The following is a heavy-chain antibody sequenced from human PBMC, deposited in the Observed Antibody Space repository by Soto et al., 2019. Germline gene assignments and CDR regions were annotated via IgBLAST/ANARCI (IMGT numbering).Heavy chain of an antibody. CDR3: ASGDAWEALLAH. D-gene: IGHD4-17*01. J-gene: IGHJ4*02. Sequence: QVQLQESGPGLVKPSETLSLTCTVSGASINSGGYYWSWIRQLPGKGLEWIGYIYFSGSTYYNPSIDSLVTISLDTTQNQYSLKLSSVTAADTAMYFCASGDAWEALLAHWGQGILVTVSS. CDR2: IYFSGST. CDR1: GASINSGGYY. V-gene: IGHV4-31*01.